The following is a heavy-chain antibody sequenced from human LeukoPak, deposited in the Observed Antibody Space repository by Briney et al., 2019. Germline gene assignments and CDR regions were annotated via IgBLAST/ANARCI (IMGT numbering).Heavy chain of an antibody. CDR1: VYTFTSYD. D-gene: IGHD3-10*01. Sequence: ASVKVSCKASVYTFTSYDINWVRQAPGQGLEWMGWMNPNSGNTGYAQNFQGRVTMTRNTSISTAYMELSSLRSDDTAVYYCARSLHMVRGLIGYWGQGTLVIVSS. CDR3: ARSLHMVRGLIGY. V-gene: IGHV1-8*01. J-gene: IGHJ4*02. CDR2: MNPNSGNT.